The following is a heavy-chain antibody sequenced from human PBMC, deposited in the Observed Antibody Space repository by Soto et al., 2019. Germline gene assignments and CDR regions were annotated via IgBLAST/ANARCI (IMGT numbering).Heavy chain of an antibody. J-gene: IGHJ4*02. V-gene: IGHV3-23*01. CDR1: GFVFSDYA. D-gene: IGHD3-3*02. Sequence: EVHLLESAGGLVQPGGSLRISCAASGFVFSDYAMSWVRQAPGKGLEWLSAISGDAHDTYYAASVKGRFTISRDNPKNTLYLQMDSLRVEGTARYYCVKDAPQPFADWGRGTLVTVSS. CDR3: VKDAPQPFAD. CDR2: ISGDAHDT.